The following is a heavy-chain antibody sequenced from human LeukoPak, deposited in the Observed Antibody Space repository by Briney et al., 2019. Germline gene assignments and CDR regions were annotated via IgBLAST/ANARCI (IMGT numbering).Heavy chain of an antibody. D-gene: IGHD6-13*01. CDR1: GYTFNSYG. J-gene: IGHJ5*02. CDR3: AREGAVYSSSWYIRMGEFNWFDP. V-gene: IGHV1-18*01. Sequence: GASVKVSCKASGYTFNSYGISWVRQAPGQGLEWMGWISAYNGNTNYAQKVQGRVTMTTDTSTSTAYMELRSLRSDDTAVYYCAREGAVYSSSWYIRMGEFNWFDPWGQGTLVTVSS. CDR2: ISAYNGNT.